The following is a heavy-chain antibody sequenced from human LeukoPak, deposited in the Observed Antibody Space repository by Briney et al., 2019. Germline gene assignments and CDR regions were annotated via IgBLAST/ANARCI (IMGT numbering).Heavy chain of an antibody. CDR2: IYYSGST. CDR3: ASLYYFDRSRGWNY. Sequence: SETLSLTCAVSGGSISSANYYWGWIRQPPGKGLEWIGSIYYSGSTYYNSSLKSRVTISVDTSKNQFSLKLSSVTAADTAVYYCASLYYFDRSRGWNYWGQGTLVTVSS. D-gene: IGHD3-22*01. CDR1: GGSISSANYY. V-gene: IGHV4-39*01. J-gene: IGHJ4*02.